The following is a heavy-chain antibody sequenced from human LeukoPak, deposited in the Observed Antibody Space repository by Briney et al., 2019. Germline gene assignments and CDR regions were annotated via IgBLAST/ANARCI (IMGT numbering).Heavy chain of an antibody. CDR1: GGTFSSYA. V-gene: IGHV1-69*13. J-gene: IGHJ4*02. CDR2: IIPIFGTA. Sequence: SVKVSCKASGGTFSSYAISWVLQAPGQGLEWMGGIIPIFGTANYAQKFQGRVTITADESTSTAYMELSSLRSEDTAVYYCARVPNCSSTSCWYYFDYWGQGTLVIVSS. D-gene: IGHD2-2*01. CDR3: ARVPNCSSTSCWYYFDY.